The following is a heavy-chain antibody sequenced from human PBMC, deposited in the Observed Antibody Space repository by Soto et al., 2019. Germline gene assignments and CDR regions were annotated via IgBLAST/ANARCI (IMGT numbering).Heavy chain of an antibody. Sequence: SQTLSLTCAISGDSVSSNSAAWNWIRQSPSSGLEWLGRTYYRSKWYNDYAVSVKSRITINPDTSKNQISLQLNSVTPEDTAVYYCASWRDIYGAFCAHFDYWSLGLLGSLFS. V-gene: IGHV6-1*01. D-gene: IGHD5-12*01. CDR2: TYYRSKWYN. J-gene: IGHJ4*02. CDR1: GDSVSSNSAA. CDR3: ASWRDIYGAFCAHFDY.